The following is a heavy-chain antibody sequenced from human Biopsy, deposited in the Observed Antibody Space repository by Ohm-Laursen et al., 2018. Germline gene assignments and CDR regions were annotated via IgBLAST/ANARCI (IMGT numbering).Heavy chain of an antibody. Sequence: PSESASCQVSAYSFNASYIHWMRQAPGQGLEWMGWINTATGETRYAQRFQGRVTMTPDTSVTTAYMQLSSLTTDDTALYYCGKPAGGVSTIGFDPWGQGTQVIVSS. J-gene: IGHJ5*02. CDR3: GKPAGGVSTIGFDP. CDR2: INTATGET. V-gene: IGHV1-2*02. CDR1: AYSFNASY. D-gene: IGHD3-16*01.